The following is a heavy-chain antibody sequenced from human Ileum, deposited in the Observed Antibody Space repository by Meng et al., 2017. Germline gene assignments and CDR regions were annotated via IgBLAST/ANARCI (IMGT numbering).Heavy chain of an antibody. J-gene: IGHJ3*02. Sequence: GGSLRLSCVVSGFTFSRYAMHWVGQAPGRGLEWVAVIWYDGSTKYYTESVKGRFTISRDNSKNTLYLQMSSLRAEDTAVYYCAREGLEMVTGPRSDAFDMWGQGTTVTVSS. CDR2: IWYDGSTK. CDR1: GFTFSRYA. V-gene: IGHV3-33*01. D-gene: IGHD2-21*02. CDR3: AREGLEMVTGPRSDAFDM.